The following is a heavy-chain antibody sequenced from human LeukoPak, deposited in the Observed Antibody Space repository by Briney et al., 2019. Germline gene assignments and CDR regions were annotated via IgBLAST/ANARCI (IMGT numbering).Heavy chain of an antibody. CDR2: IHPGGNEN. J-gene: IGHJ4*02. V-gene: IGHV3-7*04. CDR1: GFSFTNFW. Sequence: GGSLRLSCAVSGFSFTNFWMSWVRQAPGRGLEWVANIHPGGNENYHVESVKGRFTISRDNTKNLLFLQMNGLRGEDTAVYYCARGDAFSGDHWGQGTLVTVSS. CDR3: ARGDAFSGDH.